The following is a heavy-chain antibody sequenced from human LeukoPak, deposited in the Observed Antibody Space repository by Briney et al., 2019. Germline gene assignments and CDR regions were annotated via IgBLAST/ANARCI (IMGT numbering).Heavy chain of an antibody. CDR1: GGSINSGAGGHY. Sequence: SQTLSLTCSVSGGSINSGAGGHYWTWIRQPAGRGLEWIGRMYPSGYSNYNPSLKSRVVMSVDASKNQFSLQLNSVTAADTAVYYCARGIVVINWFDLWGQRALVTVAS. D-gene: IGHD3-22*01. CDR3: ARGIVVINWFDL. V-gene: IGHV4-61*02. CDR2: MYPSGYS. J-gene: IGHJ5*02.